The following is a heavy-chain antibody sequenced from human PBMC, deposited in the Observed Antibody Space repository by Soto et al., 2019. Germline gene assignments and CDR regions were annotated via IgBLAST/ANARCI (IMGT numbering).Heavy chain of an antibody. D-gene: IGHD1-26*01. V-gene: IGHV4-61*01. CDR2: IYYSGST. Sequence: SETLSLTCTVSGGSVSSGSYYWSWIRQPPGKGLEWIGYIYYSGSTNYNPSLKSRVTISVDTSKNQFSLKLSSVTAADTAVYYCARDMRVGEGATSSYYYYDGIDVWGQGTTVTVSS. CDR1: GGSVSSGSYY. J-gene: IGHJ6*02. CDR3: ARDMRVGEGATSSYYYYDGIDV.